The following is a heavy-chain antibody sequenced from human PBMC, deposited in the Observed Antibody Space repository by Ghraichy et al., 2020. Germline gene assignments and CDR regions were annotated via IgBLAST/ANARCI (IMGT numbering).Heavy chain of an antibody. CDR2: IYSGGST. Sequence: GGSLRLSCVVSGFTVSSNYMSWVRQAPGKGLEWVSLIYSGGSTYYADSLKGRVTISRDNSMNTLHLQMNSLRAEDTALYYCARGRYLDSWGQGTLVTVSS. D-gene: IGHD3-9*01. J-gene: IGHJ4*02. V-gene: IGHV3-53*01. CDR3: ARGRYLDS. CDR1: GFTVSSNY.